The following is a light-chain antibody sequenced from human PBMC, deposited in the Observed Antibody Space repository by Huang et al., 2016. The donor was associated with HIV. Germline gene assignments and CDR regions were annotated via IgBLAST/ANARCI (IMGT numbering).Light chain of an antibody. J-gene: IGKJ3*01. V-gene: IGKV1-9*01. CDR1: QGISSY. CDR3: QQVDGYPLT. Sequence: IQLTQSPSSLSASVGDRVTITCRASQGISSYLAWYQQKPGEAPKLLIYAASTLQSGVPSRFSGSGSGTDFTLTITSLQPEDSATYYCQQVDGYPLTFGPGTKVHIK. CDR2: AAS.